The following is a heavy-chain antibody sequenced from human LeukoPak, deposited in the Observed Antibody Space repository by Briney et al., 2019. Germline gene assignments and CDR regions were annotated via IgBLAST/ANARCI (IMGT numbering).Heavy chain of an antibody. J-gene: IGHJ6*02. V-gene: IGHV3-53*04. CDR2: IYSGGST. Sequence: PGESLRLSCAASGFTVSSNYMSSGRQAPGKGLEWVSVIYSGGSTYYADSVKGRFTISRHNSKHTLYLQMNSLRAEDTAVYYCASAVNYYDSSGYYSPYYYGMDVWGQGTTVTVSS. CDR3: ASAVNYYDSSGYYSPYYYGMDV. D-gene: IGHD3-22*01. CDR1: GFTVSSNY.